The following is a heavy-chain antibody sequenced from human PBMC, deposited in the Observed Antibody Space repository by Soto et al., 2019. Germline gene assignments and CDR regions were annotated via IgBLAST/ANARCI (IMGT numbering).Heavy chain of an antibody. CDR2: ISGSGGST. V-gene: IGHV3-23*01. J-gene: IGHJ4*02. CDR1: GFTFSSYA. D-gene: IGHD3-9*01. Sequence: GGSLRLSCAASGFTFSSYAMSWVRQAPGKGLEWVSAISGSGGSTYYADSVKGRFTISRDNSKNTLYLQMNSLRAEDTAIYYCAKAGIRDYDILTGPPPNFDYWGQGTLVTVSS. CDR3: AKAGIRDYDILTGPPPNFDY.